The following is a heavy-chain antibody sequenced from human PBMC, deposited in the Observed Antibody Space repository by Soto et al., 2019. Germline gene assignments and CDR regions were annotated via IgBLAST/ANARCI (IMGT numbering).Heavy chain of an antibody. CDR3: ARGRSSGIAAVGFDY. CDR2: ISSSCSTI. Sequence: EVQLVESGGGLVQPGGSLRLSCAASGFTFSSYEMNWVRQAPGKGLEWVSYISSSCSTIYYADSVKGRFTISRDNAKNSLYLQMNSLRAEDTDVYYCARGRSSGIAAVGFDYWGQGTLVTVSS. J-gene: IGHJ4*02. CDR1: GFTFSSYE. V-gene: IGHV3-48*03. D-gene: IGHD6-13*01.